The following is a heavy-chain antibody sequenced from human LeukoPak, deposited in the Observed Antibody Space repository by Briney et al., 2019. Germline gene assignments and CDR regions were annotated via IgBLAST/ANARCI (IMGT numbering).Heavy chain of an antibody. CDR2: ISWDSGSI. CDR1: GFTFDDYA. J-gene: IGHJ4*02. CDR3: VRDNGWYRLDY. Sequence: GGSLRLSCAASGFTFDDYAMHWVRHAPGKGLEWVSGISWDSGSIGYADSVKGRFTISRDNAKNSLYLQMNSLKVDDTAIYYCVRDNGWYRLDYWGQGTLVTVSS. D-gene: IGHD6-19*01. V-gene: IGHV3-9*01.